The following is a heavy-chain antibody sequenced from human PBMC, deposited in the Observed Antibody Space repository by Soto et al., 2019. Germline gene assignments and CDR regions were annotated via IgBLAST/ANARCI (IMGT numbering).Heavy chain of an antibody. Sequence: GGSLRLSCAASGFTFSSYSMNWVRQAPGKGLEWVSSISSSSSYIYYADSVKGRFTISRDNAKNSLYLQMNSLRAEDTAVYYCASLYYDFWSGYYAFDYWGQGTLVTISS. CDR3: ASLYYDFWSGYYAFDY. CDR1: GFTFSSYS. V-gene: IGHV3-21*01. D-gene: IGHD3-3*01. CDR2: ISSSSSYI. J-gene: IGHJ4*02.